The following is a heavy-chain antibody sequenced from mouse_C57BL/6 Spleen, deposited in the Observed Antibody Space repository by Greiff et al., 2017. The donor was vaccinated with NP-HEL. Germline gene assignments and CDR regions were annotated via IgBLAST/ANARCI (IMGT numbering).Heavy chain of an antibody. CDR2: INPSTGGT. J-gene: IGHJ3*01. CDR3: ARSLVFAY. Sequence: EVQLEESGPELVKPGASVKISCKASGYSFTGYYMNWVKQSPEKSLEWIGEINPSTGGTTYNQKFKAKATLTVDKSSSTAYMQLKSLTSEDSAVYYCARSLVFAYWGQGTLVTVSA. V-gene: IGHV1-42*01. CDR1: GYSFTGYY.